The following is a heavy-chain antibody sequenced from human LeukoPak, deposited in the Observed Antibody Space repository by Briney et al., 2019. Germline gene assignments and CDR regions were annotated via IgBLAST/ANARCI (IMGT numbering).Heavy chain of an antibody. Sequence: GGSLRLSCAASGFTFSSYWMHWVRQAPGRGLVWVSRINGDGSSTSYADSVKGRFTISRDNAKNTLYLQMNSLRAEDTAVYYCAKDRASGSGSYSYRGFDYWGQGTLVTVSS. V-gene: IGHV3-74*01. D-gene: IGHD6-19*01. CDR1: GFTFSSYW. CDR3: AKDRASGSGSYSYRGFDY. J-gene: IGHJ4*02. CDR2: INGDGSST.